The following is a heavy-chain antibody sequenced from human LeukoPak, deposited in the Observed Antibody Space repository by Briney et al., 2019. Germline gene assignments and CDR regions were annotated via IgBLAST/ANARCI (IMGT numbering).Heavy chain of an antibody. CDR1: GFTFSSYA. Sequence: PGGSLRLSCAASGFTFSSYAMHWVRQAPGKGLEWVAVISYDGSNKYYADSVKGRFTISRDNSKNTLYLQINSLRAEDTAVYYCARDSTFDYWGQGTLVTVSS. V-gene: IGHV3-30-3*01. D-gene: IGHD4-17*01. CDR3: ARDSTFDY. J-gene: IGHJ4*02. CDR2: ISYDGSNK.